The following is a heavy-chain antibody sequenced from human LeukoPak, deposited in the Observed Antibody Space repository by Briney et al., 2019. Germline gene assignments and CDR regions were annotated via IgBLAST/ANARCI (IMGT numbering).Heavy chain of an antibody. CDR1: GFTFSTYG. D-gene: IGHD5-24*01. J-gene: IGHJ4*02. CDR3: ARGYTSFDY. CDR2: ISSSSSYK. Sequence: GGSLRLSCAASGFTFSTYGLSWVRQAPGKGLEWVSSISSSSSYKNYADSVKGRFTISRDNAKNSLYLQMNSLRAEDTAVYYCARGYTSFDYWGQGTLATVSS. V-gene: IGHV3-21*01.